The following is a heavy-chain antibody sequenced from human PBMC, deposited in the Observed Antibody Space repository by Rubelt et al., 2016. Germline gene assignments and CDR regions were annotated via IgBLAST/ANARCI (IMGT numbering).Heavy chain of an antibody. D-gene: IGHD1-7*01. CDR2: ISAYNGNP. CDR1: GYTLTSYG. J-gene: IGHJ4*02. V-gene: IGHV1-18*01. CDR3: AGDRPPVRRYNWNFPLDY. Sequence: QVQLVQSGAEVKKPGASVKVSCKASGYTLTSYGISWVRQAPGQGLEWMGWISAYNGNPNYAQKLHGRVPMTTAPARITAYMERGILGADDAAVYYCAGDRPPVRRYNWNFPLDYWGQGTLVTVSS.